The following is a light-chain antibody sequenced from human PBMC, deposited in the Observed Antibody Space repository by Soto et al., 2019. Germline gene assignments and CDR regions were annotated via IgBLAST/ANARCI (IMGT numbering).Light chain of an antibody. CDR1: KAIGSS. V-gene: IGKV1-9*01. CDR2: GAS. Sequence: IQLTQSPSSLSASVGDSVTITCRASKAIGSSFAWYRQKPGKVPEVLIYGASTLQGGVPSRFSGQGFGIEFTLTISSLQPEDFATYYCQQSYDIPITFGPGTKVDIK. CDR3: QQSYDIPIT. J-gene: IGKJ3*01.